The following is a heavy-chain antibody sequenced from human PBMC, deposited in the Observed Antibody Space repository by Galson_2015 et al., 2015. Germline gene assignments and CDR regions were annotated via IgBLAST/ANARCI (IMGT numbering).Heavy chain of an antibody. CDR3: ARDSPTITMIVVVTYGMDV. CDR2: IKQDGSEK. D-gene: IGHD3-22*01. Sequence: SLRLSCAASGFTFSSYWMSWVRQAPGKGLEWVANIKQDGSEKYYVDSVKGRFTISRDNAKNSLYLQMNSLRAEDTAVYYCARDSPTITMIVVVTYGMDVWGQGTTVTVSS. V-gene: IGHV3-7*01. J-gene: IGHJ6*02. CDR1: GFTFSSYW.